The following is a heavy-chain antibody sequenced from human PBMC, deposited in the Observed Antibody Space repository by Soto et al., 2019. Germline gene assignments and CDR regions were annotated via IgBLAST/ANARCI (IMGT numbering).Heavy chain of an antibody. V-gene: IGHV3-30-3*01. D-gene: IGHD3-10*01. Sequence: VGSVRLSCAASGFTFSSYAMHWVRQAPGKGLEWVAVISYDGSNKYYADSVKGRFTISRDNSKNTLYLQMNSLRAEDTAVYYCAREGGSILGYYYGMDVWGQGTTVTVSS. CDR2: ISYDGSNK. J-gene: IGHJ6*02. CDR3: AREGGSILGYYYGMDV. CDR1: GFTFSSYA.